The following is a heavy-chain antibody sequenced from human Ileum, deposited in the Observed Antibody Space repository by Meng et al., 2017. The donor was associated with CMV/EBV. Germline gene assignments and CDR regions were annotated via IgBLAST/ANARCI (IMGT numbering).Heavy chain of an antibody. CDR2: IDTNTGNP. V-gene: IGHV7-4-1*02. CDR3: ARDGLSGRYFDY. J-gene: IGHJ4*02. D-gene: IGHD1-26*01. CDR1: GYNFTSNN. Sequence: QVQLVQSGSELTKPGASVKVSCRASGYNFTSNNVIWVRQAPGQRPEWMGWIDTNTGNPTYAQGFTGRFVFSLDISVSTTYLQISSLKAEDTAVYYCARDGLSGRYFDYWGQGTLVTVSS.